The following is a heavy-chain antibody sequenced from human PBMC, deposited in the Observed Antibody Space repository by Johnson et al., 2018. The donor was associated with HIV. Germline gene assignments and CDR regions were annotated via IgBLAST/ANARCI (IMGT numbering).Heavy chain of an antibody. D-gene: IGHD3-16*02. J-gene: IGHJ3*01. Sequence: QVLLVESVGGVVQPGGSLRLSCAASGFTFSSYGMHWVRQAPGKGLEWVAFIGFDGTKSYYADSLKGRFTISRDNSKNMLDLQMNSLRAGDAAVYYCARDYRGRTVDAFDVWGQGTLVIVSS. CDR1: GFTFSSYG. V-gene: IGHV3-30*02. CDR3: ARDYRGRTVDAFDV. CDR2: IGFDGTKS.